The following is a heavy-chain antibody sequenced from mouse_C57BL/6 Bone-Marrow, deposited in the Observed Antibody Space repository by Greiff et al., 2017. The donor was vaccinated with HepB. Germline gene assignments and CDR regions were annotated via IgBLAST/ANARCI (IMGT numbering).Heavy chain of an antibody. D-gene: IGHD2-3*01. CDR2: ISDGGSYT. J-gene: IGHJ1*03. CDR3: ARDDGYYWYFDV. CDR1: GFTFSSYA. Sequence: EVQVVESGGGLVKPGGSLKLSCAASGFTFSSYAMSWVRQTPEKRLEWVATISDGGSYTYYPDNVKGRFTISRDNAKNNLYLQMSHLTSEDTAMYYCARDDGYYWYFDVWGTGTTVTVSS. V-gene: IGHV5-4*01.